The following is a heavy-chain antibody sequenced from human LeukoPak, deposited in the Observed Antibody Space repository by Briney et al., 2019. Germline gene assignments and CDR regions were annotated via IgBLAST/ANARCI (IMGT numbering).Heavy chain of an antibody. CDR1: GDSIVSSPYY. V-gene: IGHV4-39*01. CDR2: AYSSGTT. D-gene: IGHD6-13*01. CDR3: ARHGGPAAGLDY. Sequence: PSETLSLTCNVSGDSIVSSPYYWGWIRQPPGKGLGWIASAYSSGTTYYTPSLKSRVTISIDTSKSQFSLRLSSVTAADTAVYYCARHGGPAAGLDYWGQGSLVTVSS. J-gene: IGHJ4*02.